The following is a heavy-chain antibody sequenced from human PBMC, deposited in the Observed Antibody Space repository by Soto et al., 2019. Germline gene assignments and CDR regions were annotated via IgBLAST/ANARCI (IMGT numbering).Heavy chain of an antibody. D-gene: IGHD4-17*01. J-gene: IGHJ4*02. V-gene: IGHV2-5*02. CDR1: GFSLSTSKVG. CDR3: VRTKGSTVTYYFDY. Sequence: QITLKESGPTLVKPTQTLTLTCTFSGFSLSTSKVGVGWIRQPPGKALEWLVFIYWDDDKRYSPSLKSRLTITKDTSKNQVVLTMTNMDPVDTATYYCVRTKGSTVTYYFDYWGQGTLVTVSS. CDR2: IYWDDDK.